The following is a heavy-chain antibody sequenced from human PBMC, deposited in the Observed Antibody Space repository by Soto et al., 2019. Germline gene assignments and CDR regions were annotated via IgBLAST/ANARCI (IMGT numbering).Heavy chain of an antibody. Sequence: EVQLVESGGGLVQPGGSLRLSRAASGFTFSSYEMNWVRQAPGKGLEWVSYISSSGSTIYYADSVKGRFTISRDNAKNSLYLQMNSLRAEDTAVYYCARGGHYYDFWSGYPNWFDPWGQGTLVTVSS. CDR1: GFTFSSYE. CDR3: ARGGHYYDFWSGYPNWFDP. V-gene: IGHV3-48*03. CDR2: ISSSGSTI. J-gene: IGHJ5*02. D-gene: IGHD3-3*01.